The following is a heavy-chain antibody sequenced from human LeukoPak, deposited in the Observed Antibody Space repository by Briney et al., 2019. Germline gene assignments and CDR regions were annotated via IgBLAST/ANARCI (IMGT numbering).Heavy chain of an antibody. CDR1: GFSFSSYW. CDR2: INSDGSST. Sequence: PGGSLRLSCAASGFSFSSYWMHWVRQAPGKGLVWVSRINSDGSSTSYADSVKGRFTISRDNAKNTLYLQMNSLRAEDTAVYYCTTPLGWGGGYDYFLGGGLFDYWGQGTLVTVSS. V-gene: IGHV3-74*01. D-gene: IGHD5-12*01. J-gene: IGHJ4*02. CDR3: TTPLGWGGGYDYFLGGGLFDY.